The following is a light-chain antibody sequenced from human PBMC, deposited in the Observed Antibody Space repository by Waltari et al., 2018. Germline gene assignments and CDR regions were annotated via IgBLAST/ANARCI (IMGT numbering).Light chain of an antibody. CDR3: ASWDYSLNGVL. J-gene: IGLJ3*02. V-gene: IGLV1-44*01. CDR1: NSNIGSHI. Sequence: QSVLTQPPSASGTPGQRVTISCSGSNSNIGSHIVNWHQQFQGTAPKLLIYSNTQRPSGVPDRFSGSKSGTSASLAISGLQSEDEADYYCASWDYSLNGVLYGGGTKLTVL. CDR2: SNT.